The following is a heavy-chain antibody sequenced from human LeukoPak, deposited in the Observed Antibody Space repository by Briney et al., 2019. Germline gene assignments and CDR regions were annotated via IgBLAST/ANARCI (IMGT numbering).Heavy chain of an antibody. Sequence: PGGSLRLSCAASGFTFSGYWMTWVRQAPGKGLEWVANIKEDGGEGYYVDSVKGRFTISRDNAKNSLYLQMSSLRAEDTAVYYCAGVVRYDSSDPSLDYWGQGTLVTVSS. CDR1: GFTFSGYW. V-gene: IGHV3-7*01. CDR3: AGVVRYDSSDPSLDY. D-gene: IGHD3-22*01. CDR2: IKEDGGEG. J-gene: IGHJ4*02.